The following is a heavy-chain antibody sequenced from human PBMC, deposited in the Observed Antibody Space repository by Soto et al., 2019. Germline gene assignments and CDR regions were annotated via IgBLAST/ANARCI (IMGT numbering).Heavy chain of an antibody. CDR1: GFTFSSYG. D-gene: IGHD2-21*01. CDR3: ARDGGGSIDY. Sequence: QVQLVESGGGVVQPGRTLRLSCAASGFTFSSYGMHWVRQAPGKGLEWVAVIWYDGSNKYYADSVKGRFTISRDNSKNTLYLQMNRLRAEDTAVYYCARDGGGSIDYWGQGTLVTVSS. J-gene: IGHJ4*02. CDR2: IWYDGSNK. V-gene: IGHV3-33*01.